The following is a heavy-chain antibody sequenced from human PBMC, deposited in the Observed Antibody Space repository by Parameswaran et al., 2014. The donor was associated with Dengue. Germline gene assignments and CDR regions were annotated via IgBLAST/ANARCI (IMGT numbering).Heavy chain of an antibody. CDR2: IYYSGST. D-gene: IGHD6-13*01. Sequence: WIRQPPGMGLEWIGYIYYSGSTNYNPSLKSRVTISVDTSKNQFSLKLSSVTAADTAVYYCATSKEGSSSWNNWFDPWGQGTLVTVSS. V-gene: IGHV4-59*01. CDR3: ATSKEGSSSWNNWFDP. J-gene: IGHJ5*02.